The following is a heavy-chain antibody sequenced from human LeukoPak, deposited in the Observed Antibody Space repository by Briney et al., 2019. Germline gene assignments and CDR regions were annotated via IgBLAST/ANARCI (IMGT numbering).Heavy chain of an antibody. CDR1: GGSISSYY. J-gene: IGHJ6*03. D-gene: IGHD6-13*01. CDR3: ARAAAAGSYYYYYMDV. CDR2: IYTSGST. Sequence: SETLSLTCTVSGGSISSYYWSWIRQPAGKGLEWIGRIYTSGSTNYNPSLKSRVTMSVDTSKNQFSLKLSSVTAADTAVYYCARAAAAGSYYYYYMDVWGKGTTVTISS. V-gene: IGHV4-4*07.